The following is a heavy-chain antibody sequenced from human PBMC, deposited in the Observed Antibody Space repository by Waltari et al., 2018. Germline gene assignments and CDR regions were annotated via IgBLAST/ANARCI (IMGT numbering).Heavy chain of an antibody. CDR1: GGSFSGYY. CDR2: INHSGST. V-gene: IGHV4-34*01. Sequence: QVQLQQWGAGLLKPSETLSLTCAVYGGSFSGYYWSWIRQPPGKGLEGIGEINHSGSTHYNPSLKIRVTISVDTSKNQFSLKLSSVTAADTAVYYCAHSSQIEMATNLLDAFDIWGQGTMVTVSS. CDR3: AHSSQIEMATNLLDAFDI. D-gene: IGHD1-26*01. J-gene: IGHJ3*02.